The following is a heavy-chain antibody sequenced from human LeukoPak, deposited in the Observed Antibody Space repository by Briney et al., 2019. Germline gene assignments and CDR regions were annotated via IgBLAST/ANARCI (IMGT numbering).Heavy chain of an antibody. CDR3: ARESPSLLYYYYGMDV. CDR1: GYTFTSYA. Sequence: ASVTVSCTASGYTFTSYAMHWVRQAPGQRLEWMGWINAGNGNTKYSQKFQGRVTITRDTSASTAYMELSSLRSEDTAVYYCARESPSLLYYYYGMDVWGQGTTVTVSS. J-gene: IGHJ6*02. D-gene: IGHD2/OR15-2a*01. V-gene: IGHV1-3*01. CDR2: INAGNGNT.